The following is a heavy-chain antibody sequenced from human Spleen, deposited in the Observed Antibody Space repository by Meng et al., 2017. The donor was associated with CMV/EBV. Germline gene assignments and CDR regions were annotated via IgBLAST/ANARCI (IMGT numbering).Heavy chain of an antibody. CDR1: GFTFSSYS. CDR3: ARSNRGGFDY. V-gene: IGHV3-21*01. Sequence: GESLKISCAASGFTFSSYSINWVRQAPGRGLEWVSSISSSSTYIYYADSVKGRFTISRDNAKNSLFLEMNSLRAEDTAVYYCARSNRGGFDYWGQGTLVTVSS. D-gene: IGHD2/OR15-2a*01. CDR2: ISSSSTYI. J-gene: IGHJ4*02.